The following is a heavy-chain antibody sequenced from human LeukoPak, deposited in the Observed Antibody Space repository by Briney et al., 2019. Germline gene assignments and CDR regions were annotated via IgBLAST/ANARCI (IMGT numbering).Heavy chain of an antibody. CDR1: GFTFSSYS. J-gene: IGHJ6*02. V-gene: IGHV3-48*04. D-gene: IGHD3-10*01. CDR3: ARDIFHYYGSGSYDGMDV. CDR2: ISSSSSTI. Sequence: GGSLRLSCAASGFTFSSYSMNWVRQAPGKGLEWVSYISSSSSTIYYADSVKGRFTISRDNAKNSLYLQMNSLRAEDTAVYYCARDIFHYYGSGSYDGMDVWGQGTTVTVSS.